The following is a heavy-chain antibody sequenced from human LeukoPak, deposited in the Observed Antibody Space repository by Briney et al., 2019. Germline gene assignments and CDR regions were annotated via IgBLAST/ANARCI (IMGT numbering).Heavy chain of an antibody. CDR1: GYTFTGYY. CDR3: ARLGHGEGWFFDL. V-gene: IGHV1-2*02. Sequence: GASVKVSCKASGYTFTGYYMHWVRQAPGQGLEWMGWITPNSGGTNYAQKFQGRVTMTRDTSISTVYMEVTRLRSDDTAVFYCARLGHGEGWFFDLWGRGTLVTVSS. D-gene: IGHD4-17*01. J-gene: IGHJ2*01. CDR2: ITPNSGGT.